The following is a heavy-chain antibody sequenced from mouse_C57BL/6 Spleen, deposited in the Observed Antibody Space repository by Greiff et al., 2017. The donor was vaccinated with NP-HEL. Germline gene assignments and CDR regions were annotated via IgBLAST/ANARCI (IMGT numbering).Heavy chain of an antibody. CDR2: SDPSDSYT. CDR1: GYTFPSYW. V-gene: IGHV1-50*01. J-gene: IGHJ1*03. D-gene: IGHD1-1*01. CDR3: ARGDYYGSSRGYFDV. Sequence: QVQLQQPGAELVKPGASVKLSCKASGYTFPSYWMQWVKQRPGQGLEWIGESDPSDSYTNYNQKFKGTATLTVDTSSSTAYMQLSSLTSEDSAVYYCARGDYYGSSRGYFDVWGTGTTVTVSS.